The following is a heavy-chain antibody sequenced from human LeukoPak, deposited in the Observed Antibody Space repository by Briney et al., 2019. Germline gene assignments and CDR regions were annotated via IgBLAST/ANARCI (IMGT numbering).Heavy chain of an antibody. CDR2: INPNSGGT. CDR3: AREPRVGFSRSFGY. V-gene: IGHV1-2*02. CDR1: GYTFTGYY. J-gene: IGHJ4*02. Sequence: GASVKVSCKASGYTFTGYYMHWVRQAPGQGLEWMGWINPNSGGTNYAQKFQGRVTMTRDTSISTGYMELSRLRSDDTAVYYCAREPRVGFSRSFGYWGQGTLVTVSS. D-gene: IGHD2-2*01.